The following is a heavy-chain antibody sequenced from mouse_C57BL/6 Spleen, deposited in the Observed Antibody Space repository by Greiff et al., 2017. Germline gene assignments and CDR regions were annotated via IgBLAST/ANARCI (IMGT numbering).Heavy chain of an antibody. D-gene: IGHD1-1*01. J-gene: IGHJ1*03. Sequence: EVMLVESGGGLVQPGESLKLSCESNEYEFPSHDMSWVRKTPEKRLELVAAINSDGGSTYYPDTMERRFIISRDNTKKTLYLQMSSLRSEDTALYYCAREGSYYGGWYFDVWGTGTTVTVSS. CDR1: EYEFPSHD. CDR2: INSDGGST. CDR3: AREGSYYGGWYFDV. V-gene: IGHV5-2*01.